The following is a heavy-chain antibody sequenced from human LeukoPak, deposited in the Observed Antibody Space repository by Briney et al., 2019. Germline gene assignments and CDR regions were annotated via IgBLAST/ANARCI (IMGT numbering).Heavy chain of an antibody. CDR2: ISGSGGST. CDR3: AKRGPHFGSSTSRGPAGSGGFDY. CDR1: GFTFSSYA. J-gene: IGHJ4*02. Sequence: AGGSLRLSCAASGFTFSSYAMSWVRQAPGKGLERVSAISGSGGSTYYADSVKGRFTISRDNSKNTLYLQMNSLRAEDTAVYYCAKRGPHFGSSTSRGPAGSGGFDYWGQGTLVTVSS. D-gene: IGHD2-2*01. V-gene: IGHV3-23*01.